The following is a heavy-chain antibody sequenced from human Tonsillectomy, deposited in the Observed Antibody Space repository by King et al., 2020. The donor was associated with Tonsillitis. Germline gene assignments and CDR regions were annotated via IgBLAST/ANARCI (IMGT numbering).Heavy chain of an antibody. CDR1: GFTFSSHW. V-gene: IGHV3-7*03. J-gene: IGHJ4*02. Sequence: VQLVESGGILVQPGGSLRLSCAASGFTFSSHWMSWVRQAPGMGLEWVAHIKQDGVAKYYLDSVKGRFTISRDNAKNSLYLQMNTLRAEDTAIYYCARGEGGNDWLEHWGQGTLVTGSS. CDR3: ARGEGGNDWLEH. D-gene: IGHD5-12*01. CDR2: IKQDGVAK.